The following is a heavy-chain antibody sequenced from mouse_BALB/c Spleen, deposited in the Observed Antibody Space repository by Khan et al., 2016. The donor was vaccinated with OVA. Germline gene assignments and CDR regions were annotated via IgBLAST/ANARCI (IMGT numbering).Heavy chain of an antibody. D-gene: IGHD2-2*01. CDR2: ISSAGSYT. V-gene: IGHV5-6*01. Sequence: EVELVESGGDLVKPGGSLKLSCAASGFTFSNYDMSWVRQTPDKRLGWVATISSAGSYTYYPDSVKGRFTISRDNAKNTLYIQLSSLKSEDTAMYYWARRGYDEAWFAYWGHGTLVTVSA. CDR1: GFTFSNYD. J-gene: IGHJ3*01. CDR3: ARRGYDEAWFAY.